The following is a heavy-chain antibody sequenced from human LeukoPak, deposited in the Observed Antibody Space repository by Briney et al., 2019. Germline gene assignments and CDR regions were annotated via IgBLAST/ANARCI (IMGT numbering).Heavy chain of an antibody. CDR2: IIPIFGTA. Sequence: SVKVSCKASGGTFSSYAISWARQAPGQGLEWMGGIIPIFGTANYAQKFQGRVTITTDESTSTAYMELSSLRSEDTAVYYCARTPITISDAFDIWGQGTMVTVSS. D-gene: IGHD3-3*01. J-gene: IGHJ3*02. V-gene: IGHV1-69*05. CDR3: ARTPITISDAFDI. CDR1: GGTFSSYA.